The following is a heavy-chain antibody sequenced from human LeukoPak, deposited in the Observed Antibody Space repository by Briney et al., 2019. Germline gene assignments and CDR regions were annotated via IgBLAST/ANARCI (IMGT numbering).Heavy chain of an antibody. CDR1: GYTFTNYA. CDR2: LNAGNGDT. CDR3: ARDPGPIYGDYEKISWFDS. J-gene: IGHJ5*01. D-gene: IGHD4-17*01. V-gene: IGHV1-3*01. Sequence: ASVKVSCKASGYTFTNYAIHWVRQAPGQRLEWMGWLNAGNGDTKYSQEFQGRVTITRDTSASTAYMELSSLRSEDAAVYYCARDPGPIYGDYEKISWFDSWGQGTLVTVSS.